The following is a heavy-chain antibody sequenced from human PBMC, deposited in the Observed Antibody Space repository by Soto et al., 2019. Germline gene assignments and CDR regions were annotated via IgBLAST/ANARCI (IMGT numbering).Heavy chain of an antibody. CDR3: PFPPNWPYPRTTY. CDR2: IVPMNGSP. D-gene: IGHD1-1*01. Sequence: QVQLVQSGAEVKKPGSSVRVSCKASGGMFYSSAINWVRQAPGQGLEWMGGIVPMNGSPKYAQEFLGRVTISADAPPITAYLALSAPKSKHTAVFYFPFPPNWPYPRTTYGARGTQVPVPP. CDR1: GGMFYSSA. V-gene: IGHV1-69*01. J-gene: IGHJ4*02.